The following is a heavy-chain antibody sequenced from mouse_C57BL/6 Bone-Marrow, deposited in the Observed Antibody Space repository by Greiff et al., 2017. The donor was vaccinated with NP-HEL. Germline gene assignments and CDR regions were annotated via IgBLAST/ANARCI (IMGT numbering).Heavy chain of an antibody. J-gene: IGHJ3*01. Sequence: QVQLKQSGAELVKPGASVKLSCKASGYTFTSYWMHWVKQRPGQGLEWIGMIHPNSGSTNYNEKFKSKATLTVDKSSSTAYMQLSSLTSEDSAVYYCAREEGYYGSTWFAYWGQGTLVTVSA. CDR2: IHPNSGST. D-gene: IGHD1-1*01. V-gene: IGHV1-64*01. CDR1: GYTFTSYW. CDR3: AREEGYYGSTWFAY.